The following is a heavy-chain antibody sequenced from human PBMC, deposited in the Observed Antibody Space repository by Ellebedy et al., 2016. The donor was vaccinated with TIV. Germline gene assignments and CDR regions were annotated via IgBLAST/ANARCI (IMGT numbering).Heavy chain of an antibody. CDR1: GLSVSTNY. V-gene: IGHV3-66*01. CDR3: ARDGHYYYYGMDV. J-gene: IGHJ6*02. CDR2: LYGGGNA. Sequence: PGGSLRLSCAVSGLSVSTNYMSWVRQAPGKGLEWVSVLYGGGNAFYADSVKGRFTISRDDSKNTLYLQINSLRAEDTAVYYCARDGHYYYYGMDVWGQGTTVTVSS.